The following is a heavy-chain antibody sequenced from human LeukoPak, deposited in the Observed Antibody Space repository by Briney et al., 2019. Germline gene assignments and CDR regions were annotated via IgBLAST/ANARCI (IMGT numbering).Heavy chain of an antibody. D-gene: IGHD3-22*01. J-gene: IGHJ4*02. Sequence: PSETLSLTCTVSGGSISSGGYYWSWIRQHPGKGLEWIGYIYYSGGTYYNPSLKSRVTISVDTSKNQFSLKLSSVTAADTAVYYCARVPRITMIVVGWGQGTLVTVSS. V-gene: IGHV4-31*03. CDR1: GGSISSGGYY. CDR3: ARVPRITMIVVG. CDR2: IYYSGGT.